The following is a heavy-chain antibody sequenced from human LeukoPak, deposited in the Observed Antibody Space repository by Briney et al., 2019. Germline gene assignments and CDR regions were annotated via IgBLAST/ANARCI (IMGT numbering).Heavy chain of an antibody. V-gene: IGHV4-59*01. Sequence: ASVTLSFTCTVAAGSISSYCWSWIGPGPGKGLEWVSYIYYSGSTYYNPSLRSRVTTSVDTTKNHFSLKLSSVTAAATALYYCGRGGYSGQTDYYDYWGQGTLVTVSS. J-gene: IGHJ4*02. D-gene: IGHD5-12*01. CDR2: IYYSGST. CDR1: AGSISSYC. CDR3: GRGGYSGQTDYYDY.